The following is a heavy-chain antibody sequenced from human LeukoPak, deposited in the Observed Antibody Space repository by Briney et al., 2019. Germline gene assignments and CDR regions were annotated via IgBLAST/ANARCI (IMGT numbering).Heavy chain of an antibody. V-gene: IGHV3-33*08. CDR1: GFTFSSYD. CDR3: ARDLAAGSDC. Sequence: GGSLRLSCAASGFTFSSYDMHWVRQAPGKGLEWVAMIWYDGSNKYYADSVKGRFTISRDNSKNTLYLQMNSLRAEDTAIYYCARDLAAGSDCWGQGTLVTVSS. CDR2: IWYDGSNK. D-gene: IGHD6-13*01. J-gene: IGHJ4*02.